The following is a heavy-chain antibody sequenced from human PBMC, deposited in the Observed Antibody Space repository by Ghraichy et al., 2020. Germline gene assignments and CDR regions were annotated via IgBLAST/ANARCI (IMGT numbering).Heavy chain of an antibody. CDR3: AKVALVVVPAAFDY. CDR1: GFTFSSYA. CDR2: ISGSGGST. Sequence: LSLTCAASGFTFSSYAMSWVRQAPGKGLEWVSAISGSGGSTYYADSVKGRFTISRDNSKNTLYLQMNSLRAEDTAVYYCAKVALVVVPAAFDYWGQGTLVTVSS. V-gene: IGHV3-23*01. J-gene: IGHJ4*02. D-gene: IGHD2-2*01.